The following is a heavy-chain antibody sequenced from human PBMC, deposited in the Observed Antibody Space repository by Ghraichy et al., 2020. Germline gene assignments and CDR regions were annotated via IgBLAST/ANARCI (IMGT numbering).Heavy chain of an antibody. CDR2: ISSSSSYT. D-gene: IGHD3-10*01. V-gene: IGHV3-11*06. CDR1: GFTFSDYY. Sequence: GGSLRLSCAASGFTFSDYYMSWIRQAPGKGLEWVSYISSSSSYTNYADSVKGRFTISRDNAKNSLYLQMNSLRAEDTAVYYCAGSYYKGVEYYFDYWGQGTLVTVSS. J-gene: IGHJ4*02. CDR3: AGSYYKGVEYYFDY.